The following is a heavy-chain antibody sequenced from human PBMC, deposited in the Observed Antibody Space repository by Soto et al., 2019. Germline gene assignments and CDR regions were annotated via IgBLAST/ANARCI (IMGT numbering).Heavy chain of an antibody. Sequence: QVQLQESGPGLVKPSETPSLTCTVSGGSISSFYWSWIRQPPGKGLEWIGYISYSGSTNYNPSLKSRVTISLDTSKNQLSLRLNYVTAADTAVDYCARHQMDVVVVPAAGDAFDIWGQGTMVTVSS. CDR3: ARHQMDVVVVPAAGDAFDI. CDR1: GGSISSFY. V-gene: IGHV4-59*08. J-gene: IGHJ3*02. CDR2: ISYSGST. D-gene: IGHD2-2*03.